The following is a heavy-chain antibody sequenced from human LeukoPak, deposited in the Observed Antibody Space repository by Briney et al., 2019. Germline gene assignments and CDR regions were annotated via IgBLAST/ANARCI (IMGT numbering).Heavy chain of an antibody. V-gene: IGHV3-23*01. CDR1: GFTFSSYG. D-gene: IGHD3-22*01. Sequence: GGSLRLSCAASGFTFSSYGMSWVRQAPGKGLEWVSAISGSGGSTYYADSVKGRFTISRDNAKNSLYLQMNSLRAEDTAVYYCARVLGYYYDSSGYGDAFDIWGQGTMVTVSS. CDR2: ISGSGGST. CDR3: ARVLGYYYDSSGYGDAFDI. J-gene: IGHJ3*02.